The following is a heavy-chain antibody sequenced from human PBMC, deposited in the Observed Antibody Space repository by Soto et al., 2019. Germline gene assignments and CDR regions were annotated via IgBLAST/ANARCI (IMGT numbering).Heavy chain of an antibody. V-gene: IGHV3-21*01. CDR1: GFTFSSYS. CDR2: ISSSSSYI. J-gene: IGHJ6*02. Sequence: PGGSLRLSCAASGFTFSSYSMNWVRQAPGKGLEWVSSISSSSSYIYYADSVKGRFTISRDNAKNSLYLQMNSLRAEDTAVYYCARSVRAGFYYYYGMDVWGQGTTVTVSS. CDR3: ARSVRAGFYYYYGMDV. D-gene: IGHD6-13*01.